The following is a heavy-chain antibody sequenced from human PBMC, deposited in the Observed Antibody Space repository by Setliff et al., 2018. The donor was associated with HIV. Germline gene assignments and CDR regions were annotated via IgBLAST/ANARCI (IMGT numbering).Heavy chain of an antibody. CDR2: IISIFDKA. J-gene: IGHJ3*02. CDR3: ARGGVRGYSYGEAFDI. Sequence: SVKVSCKSSGGSFNTYAINWVRQAPGQGLEWMGGIISIFDKANYAQKFHGRLTITADDSTRTVYMELNSLGSGDTAAYYCARGGVRGYSYGEAFDIWGQGTLVT. D-gene: IGHD5-18*01. CDR1: GGSFNTYA. V-gene: IGHV1-69*13.